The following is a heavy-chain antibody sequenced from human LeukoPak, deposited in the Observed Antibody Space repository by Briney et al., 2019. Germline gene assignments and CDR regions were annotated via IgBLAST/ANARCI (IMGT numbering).Heavy chain of an antibody. D-gene: IGHD3-22*01. CDR1: GGSISSSSYY. CDR3: ARVREPSGYYYPDAFDI. CDR2: IYYSGST. Sequence: SETLSLTCTVSGGSISSSSYYWGWIRQPPGKGLEWIGSIYYSGSTYYNPSLKSRVTISVDTSKNQFSLKLSSVTAADTAVYYCARVREPSGYYYPDAFDIWGQGTMVTVSS. V-gene: IGHV4-39*07. J-gene: IGHJ3*02.